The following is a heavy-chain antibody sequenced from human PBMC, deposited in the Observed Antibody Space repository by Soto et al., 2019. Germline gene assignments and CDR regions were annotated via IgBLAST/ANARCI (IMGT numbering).Heavy chain of an antibody. Sequence: ASVKVSCKVSGYTLTELSMHWVRQAPGKGLEWMGGFDPEDGETIYAQKLQGRVTMTEDTSTDTAYMEPSSLRSEDTAVYYCATIDGGSPNYWGQGTLVTVSS. CDR2: FDPEDGET. V-gene: IGHV1-24*01. J-gene: IGHJ4*02. CDR1: GYTLTELS. D-gene: IGHD2-15*01. CDR3: ATIDGGSPNY.